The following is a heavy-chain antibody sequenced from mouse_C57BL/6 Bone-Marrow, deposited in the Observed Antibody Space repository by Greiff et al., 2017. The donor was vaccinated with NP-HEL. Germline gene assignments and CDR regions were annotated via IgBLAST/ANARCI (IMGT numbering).Heavy chain of an antibody. CDR3: ARDYDYYYAMDY. D-gene: IGHD2-4*01. Sequence: EVQGVESGGGLVKPGGSLKLSCAASGFTFSSYAMSWVRQTPEKRLEWVATISDGGSYTYYPDNVKGRFTISRDNAKNNLYLQMSHLKSEDTAMYYCARDYDYYYAMDYWGQGTSVTVSS. CDR1: GFTFSSYA. V-gene: IGHV5-4*01. CDR2: ISDGGSYT. J-gene: IGHJ4*01.